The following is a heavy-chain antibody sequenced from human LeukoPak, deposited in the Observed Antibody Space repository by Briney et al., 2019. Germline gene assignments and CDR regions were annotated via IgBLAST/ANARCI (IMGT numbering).Heavy chain of an antibody. CDR1: GYTFTSYG. Sequence: ASVKVSCKASGYTFTSYGISWVRQAPGQGLEWMGWISAYNGNTNYAQKLQGRVTMTTDTSTSTAYMELRSLRSDDTAIYYCARERGEEYSSGWYKRNFFDNWGQGTRVTVSS. CDR3: ARERGEEYSSGWYKRNFFDN. CDR2: ISAYNGNT. J-gene: IGHJ4*02. V-gene: IGHV1-18*01. D-gene: IGHD6-19*01.